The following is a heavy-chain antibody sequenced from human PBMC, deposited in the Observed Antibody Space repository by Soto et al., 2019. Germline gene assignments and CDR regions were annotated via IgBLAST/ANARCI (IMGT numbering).Heavy chain of an antibody. V-gene: IGHV1-69*02. CDR3: ARGRFLEKYYYYYMDV. Sequence: QVQLVQSGAEVKKPGSSVKVSCKASGGTFSSYTISWVRQAPGQGLEWMGRIIPILGIANYAQKFQGRVTITADKSTSTAYMELSSLRSEDTAVYYCARGRFLEKYYYYYMDVWGKGTTVTVSS. CDR2: IIPILGIA. J-gene: IGHJ6*03. CDR1: GGTFSSYT. D-gene: IGHD3-3*01.